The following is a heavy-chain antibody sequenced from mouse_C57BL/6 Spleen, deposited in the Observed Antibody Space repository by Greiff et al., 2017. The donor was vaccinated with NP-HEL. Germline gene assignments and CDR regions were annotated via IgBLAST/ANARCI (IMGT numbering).Heavy chain of an antibody. Sequence: EVKLMESGPVLVKPGASVKMSCKASGYTFTDYYMNWVKQSHGKSLEWIGVINPYNGGTSYNQKFKGKATLTVDKSSSTAYMELNSLTSEDSAVYYCARRGLRPSFAYWGQGTLVTVSA. CDR2: INPYNGGT. CDR3: ARRGLRPSFAY. V-gene: IGHV1-19*01. D-gene: IGHD2-4*01. J-gene: IGHJ3*01. CDR1: GYTFTDYY.